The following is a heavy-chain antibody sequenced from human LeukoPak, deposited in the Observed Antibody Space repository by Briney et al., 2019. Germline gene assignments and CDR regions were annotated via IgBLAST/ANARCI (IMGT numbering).Heavy chain of an antibody. CDR2: ISSSSSYI. J-gene: IGHJ4*02. D-gene: IGHD3-10*01. V-gene: IGHV3-21*04. CDR1: GFTFSSYS. CDR3: AKDTSGSYYRAHFDY. Sequence: GGSLRLSCAASGFTFSSYSMNWVRQAPGKGLEWVSSISSSSSYIYYADSVKGRFTISRDNSKNTLYLQMNSLRAEDTAVYYCAKDTSGSYYRAHFDYWGQGTLVTVSS.